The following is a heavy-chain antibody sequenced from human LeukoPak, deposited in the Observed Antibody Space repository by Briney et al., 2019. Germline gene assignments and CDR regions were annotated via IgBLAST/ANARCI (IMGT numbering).Heavy chain of an antibody. CDR3: ARDYGSGMDC. V-gene: IGHV3-33*01. CDR2: IWYDGSNK. D-gene: IGHD3-3*01. Sequence: GRSLRLSCAASGLTFSSYGMHWVRQTPGKGLEWVAIIWYDGSNKYYADSVKGRFTISRDNSKNTLFLQMNSLRVEDTAVYYCARDYGSGMDCWGQGTQVTVSS. J-gene: IGHJ4*02. CDR1: GLTFSSYG.